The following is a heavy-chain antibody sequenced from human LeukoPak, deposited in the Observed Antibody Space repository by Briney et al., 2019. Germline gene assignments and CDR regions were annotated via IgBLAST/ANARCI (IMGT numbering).Heavy chain of an antibody. V-gene: IGHV3-23*01. D-gene: IGHD3-3*01. CDR1: GFTSSSYA. CDR2: ISGSGGST. CDR3: AKDLGVVITYYFDY. J-gene: IGHJ4*02. Sequence: GGSLRLSCAASGFTSSSYAMSWVRQAPGKGLEWVSAISGSGGSTYYADSVKGRFTISRDNSKNTLYLQMNSLRAEDTAVYYCAKDLGVVITYYFDYWGQGALVTVSS.